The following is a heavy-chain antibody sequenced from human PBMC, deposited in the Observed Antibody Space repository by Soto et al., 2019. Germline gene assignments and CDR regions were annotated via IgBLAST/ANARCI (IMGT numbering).Heavy chain of an antibody. CDR1: GGTFSSYA. V-gene: IGHV1-69*06. Sequence: SVKVSCKASGGTFSSYAISWVRQAPGQGLEWMGGIIPIFGTANYAQKFQGRVTITADKSTSTAYMELSSLRSEDTAVYYCARDLAAAGYGMDVWVQGTTVTVSS. J-gene: IGHJ6*02. CDR3: ARDLAAAGYGMDV. D-gene: IGHD6-13*01. CDR2: IIPIFGTA.